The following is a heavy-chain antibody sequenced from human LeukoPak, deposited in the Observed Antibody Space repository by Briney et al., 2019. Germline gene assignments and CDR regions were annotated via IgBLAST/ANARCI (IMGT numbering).Heavy chain of an antibody. J-gene: IGHJ6*02. V-gene: IGHV3-30-3*01. CDR1: GFTFSSYA. CDR3: ARTLVVDMYYGMDV. D-gene: IGHD3-22*01. Sequence: PGGSLRLSCAASGFTFSSYAMHWVRQAPGKGLEWVAVISYDGSNKYYADSVKGRFTISRDNSKNTLYLQMNSLRAEDTAVYYCARTLVVDMYYGMDVWGQGTTVTVSS. CDR2: ISYDGSNK.